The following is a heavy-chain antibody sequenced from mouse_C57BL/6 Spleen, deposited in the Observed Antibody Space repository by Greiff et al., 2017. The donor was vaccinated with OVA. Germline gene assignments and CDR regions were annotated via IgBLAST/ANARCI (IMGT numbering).Heavy chain of an antibody. V-gene: IGHV1-81*01. J-gene: IGHJ1*03. D-gene: IGHD2-3*01. CDR2: IYPRSGNT. Sequence: QVHVKQSGAELARPGASVKLSCKASGYTFTSYGISWVKQRTGQGLEWIGEIYPRSGNTYYNEKFKGKATLTADKSSSTAYMELRSLTSEDSAVYFCARSRGDGYYPYWYCDVWGTGTTVTVSS. CDR3: ARSRGDGYYPYWYCDV. CDR1: GYTFTSYG.